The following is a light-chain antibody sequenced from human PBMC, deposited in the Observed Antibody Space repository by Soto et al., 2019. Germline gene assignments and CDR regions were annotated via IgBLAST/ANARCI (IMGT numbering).Light chain of an antibody. CDR3: QQYGGSPLT. V-gene: IGKV3-20*01. J-gene: IGKJ4*01. CDR1: QSVSSSY. CDR2: GAS. Sequence: IVCPHSPSTLPLSPVERAPLSCRASQSVSSSYLAWYQQKPGQAPRLLIYGASSRATGIPDRFSGSGSGTDFTLTISRLEPEDFAVYYCQQYGGSPLTFGGGTKVDVK.